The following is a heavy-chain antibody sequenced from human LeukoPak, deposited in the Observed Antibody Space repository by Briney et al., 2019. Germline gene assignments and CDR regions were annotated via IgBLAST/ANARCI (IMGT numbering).Heavy chain of an antibody. V-gene: IGHV1-24*01. CDR3: ATEAGSTSRMVYGMDV. D-gene: IGHD2-2*01. CDR2: FDPEDGET. J-gene: IGHJ6*02. Sequence: GASVTVSCKVSGYTLTELSMHWVRQAPGKGLEWMGGFDPEDGETIYAQKFQGRVTMTEDTSTDTAYMELSSLRSEDTAVYYCATEAGSTSRMVYGMDVWGQGTTVTVSS. CDR1: GYTLTELS.